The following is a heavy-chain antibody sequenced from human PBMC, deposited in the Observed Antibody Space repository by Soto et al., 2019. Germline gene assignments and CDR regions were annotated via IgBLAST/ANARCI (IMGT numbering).Heavy chain of an antibody. D-gene: IGHD5-12*01. CDR2: IYSGGST. J-gene: IGHJ3*01. CDR3: ARDRGYR. V-gene: IGHV3-66*01. CDR1: GFSVSNNY. Sequence: QLVESGGGLVQPGGSLRLSCAASGFSVSNNYMNWIRQPPGKWLEWVSLIYSGGSTYYADSVKGRFTISRDNSKNTLFLQMNSLRVEDTAVYYCARDRGYRWGQGTMVTVSS.